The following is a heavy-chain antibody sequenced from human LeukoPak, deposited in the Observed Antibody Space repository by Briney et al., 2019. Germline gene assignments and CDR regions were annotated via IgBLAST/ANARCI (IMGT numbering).Heavy chain of an antibody. V-gene: IGHV1-2*02. CDR3: ARGGRYDFWSGYSSAYYFDY. Sequence: ASVKVSCKASGYTFTGYYMHWVRQAPGQGLEWMGWINPNSGGTNYAQKFQGRVTMTRDTSISTAYMELSRLRSDDTAVYYCARGGRYDFWSGYSSAYYFDYWGQGTLVTVSS. J-gene: IGHJ4*02. D-gene: IGHD3-3*01. CDR2: INPNSGGT. CDR1: GYTFTGYY.